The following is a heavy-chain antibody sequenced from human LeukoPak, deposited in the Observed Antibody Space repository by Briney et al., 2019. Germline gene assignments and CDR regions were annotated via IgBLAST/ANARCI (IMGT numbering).Heavy chain of an antibody. Sequence: GGSLRLSCAASGFTFSSYSMNWVRQAPGKGLEWVSYISSSSSTIYYADSVKGRFTISRDNAKNSLYLQMNSLRAEDTAVYYCARYYGYFVSYFDYWGQGTLVTVSS. CDR1: GFTFSSYS. CDR2: ISSSSSTI. J-gene: IGHJ4*02. CDR3: ARYYGYFVSYFDY. V-gene: IGHV3-48*01. D-gene: IGHD3-10*01.